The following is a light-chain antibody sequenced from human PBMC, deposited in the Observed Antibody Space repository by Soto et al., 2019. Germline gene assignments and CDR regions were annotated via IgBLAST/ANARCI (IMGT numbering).Light chain of an antibody. CDR1: SSNIGAGYD. V-gene: IGLV1-40*01. CDR2: GAT. Sequence: QAVLTQPPSVSGAPGQRVTISCTGSSSNIGAGYDVHWYQQHPGTAPRLLIYGATHRPSGVPERFSGSRSGSSASLTITGHQAEDESFYHCQSYDSGLSGALFGGGTKLTVL. CDR3: QSYDSGLSGAL. J-gene: IGLJ2*01.